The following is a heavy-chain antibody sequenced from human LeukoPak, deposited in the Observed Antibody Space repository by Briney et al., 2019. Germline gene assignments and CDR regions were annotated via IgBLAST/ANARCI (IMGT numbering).Heavy chain of an antibody. Sequence: AGGSLRLSCAASGFSFSDYAMHWVRQGPGKGLEWVAVISYSGQQKYYGDSVKGRFTVSRDNPKNTLYLQMNNLRDDDTAVYYCARVFLERLTSGYFDNWGQGTLVTVSS. CDR1: GFSFSDYA. J-gene: IGHJ4*02. CDR2: ISYSGQQK. CDR3: ARVFLERLTSGYFDN. V-gene: IGHV3-30*04. D-gene: IGHD3-3*01.